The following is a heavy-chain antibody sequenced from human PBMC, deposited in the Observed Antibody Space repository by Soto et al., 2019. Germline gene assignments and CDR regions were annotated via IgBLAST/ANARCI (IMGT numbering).Heavy chain of an antibody. D-gene: IGHD6-13*01. CDR2: IYPGDSDT. CDR3: ARHHGSPGSYFGLDV. V-gene: IGHV5-51*01. Sequence: GESLKISCKGSGYSFTSYWINWVRQMPGKGLEWMGIIYPGDSDTRYSPSFQGQVTISADKSIDTAYLQWRSLKASDTAVYYCARHHGSPGSYFGLDVWGQGTTATVPS. CDR1: GYSFTSYW. J-gene: IGHJ6*02.